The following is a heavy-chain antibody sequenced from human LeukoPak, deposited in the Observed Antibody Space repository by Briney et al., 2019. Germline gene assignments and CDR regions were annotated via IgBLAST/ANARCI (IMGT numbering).Heavy chain of an antibody. V-gene: IGHV4-39*07. J-gene: IGHJ4*02. CDR3: ARDSSGYYDSSGYNY. CDR2: INHSGST. D-gene: IGHD3-22*01. CDR1: GGSISSGGYY. Sequence: SETLSLTCTVSGGSISSGGYYWSWIRQPPGKGLEWIGEINHSGSTNYNPSLKSRVTISVDTSKNQFSLKLSSVTAADTAVYYCARDSSGYYDSSGYNYWGQGTLVTVSS.